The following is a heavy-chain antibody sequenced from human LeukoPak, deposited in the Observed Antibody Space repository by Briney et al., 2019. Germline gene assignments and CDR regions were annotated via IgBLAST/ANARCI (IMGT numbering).Heavy chain of an antibody. CDR3: AKARYSNGWYTYDF. J-gene: IGHJ4*02. CDR2: FSGSGGIT. Sequence: GGSLRLSCAASGFTFSSYSMNWVRQAPVKGLEWVSVFSGSGGITYYADSVKGRFTISRDNSKNTLFLQMNSLRAEDTAVYYCAKARYSNGWYTYDFWGQGTLVTVSS. D-gene: IGHD6-19*01. CDR1: GFTFSSYS. V-gene: IGHV3-23*01.